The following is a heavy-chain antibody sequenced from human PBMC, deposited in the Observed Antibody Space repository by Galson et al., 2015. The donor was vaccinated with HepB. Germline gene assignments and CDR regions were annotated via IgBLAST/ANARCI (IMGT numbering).Heavy chain of an antibody. CDR3: ARARIAVAGFDY. CDR2: INSDGSST. D-gene: IGHD6-19*01. V-gene: IGHV3-74*01. CDR1: GFTFSSYA. J-gene: IGHJ4*02. Sequence: SLRLSCAASGFTFSSYAMHWVRQAPGKGLVWVSRINSDGSSTTYADSVKSRFTISRDNAKNTLYLQMNSLRAEDTAVYYCARARIAVAGFDYWGQGTLVTVSS.